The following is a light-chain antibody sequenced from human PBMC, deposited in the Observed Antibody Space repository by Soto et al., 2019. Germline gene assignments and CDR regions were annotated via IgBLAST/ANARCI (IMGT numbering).Light chain of an antibody. CDR3: QQYGSSPPIT. CDR1: QSVSSSY. Sequence: EIVLTQSPGTLALSPGERATLSCRASQSVSSSYLAWDQQKPGQAPRLLIYGASSRATGIPDRFSGSGSGTYFTLTISRLEPEDLAVYYCQQYGSSPPITVGPGTKVDIK. CDR2: GAS. V-gene: IGKV3-20*01. J-gene: IGKJ3*01.